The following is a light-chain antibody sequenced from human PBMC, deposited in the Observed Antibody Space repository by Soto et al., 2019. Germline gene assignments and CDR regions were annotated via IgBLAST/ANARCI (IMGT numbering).Light chain of an antibody. V-gene: IGKV1-5*03. CDR1: QSLNNW. J-gene: IGKJ1*01. CDR3: QQYNSYSWT. Sequence: DIQMTQSPSTLSASVGDRVTITCRASQSLNNWLAWYQQKPGKAPKLLIYKAYSLESGVPARFSGSGSGTEFTLTISSLQPDDFATYYCQQYNSYSWTFGQGTKVDIK. CDR2: KAY.